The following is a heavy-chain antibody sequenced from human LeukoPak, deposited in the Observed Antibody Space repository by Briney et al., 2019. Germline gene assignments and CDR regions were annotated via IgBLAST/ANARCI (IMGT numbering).Heavy chain of an antibody. D-gene: IGHD2-2*01. J-gene: IGHJ4*02. V-gene: IGHV3-23*01. Sequence: GGSLRLSCAASGFIFSSYAMSWGGQVPGTGLPWVSPLSGSGGNTYYADSVKGRFTISRDNSKSTLYLQMNSLRGDDTAVYYCAKDRMKWRVAAASIEYWGRGTLVTVST. CDR3: AKDRMKWRVAAASIEY. CDR2: LSGSGGNT. CDR1: GFIFSSYA.